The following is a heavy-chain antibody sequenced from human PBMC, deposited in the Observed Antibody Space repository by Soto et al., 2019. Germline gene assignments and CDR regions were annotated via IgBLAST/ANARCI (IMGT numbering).Heavy chain of an antibody. V-gene: IGHV3-23*01. CDR1: GFSFSSYA. J-gene: IGHJ4*02. CDR2: ISGSGGST. Sequence: EVQLLESGGGLVQPGGSLRLSCAASGFSFSSYAMSWVRQAPGKGLEWVSAISGSGGSTYYADSVKGRFTISRDNSKNTLYLQMNSLRAEDTAVYYCAKSWAMTTAYFDYWGQGTLVTVSS. CDR3: AKSWAMTTAYFDY. D-gene: IGHD4-17*01.